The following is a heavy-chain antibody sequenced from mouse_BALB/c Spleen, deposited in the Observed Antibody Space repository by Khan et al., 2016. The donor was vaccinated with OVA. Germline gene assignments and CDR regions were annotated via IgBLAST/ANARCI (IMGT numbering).Heavy chain of an antibody. CDR2: IRNKANGYTT. J-gene: IGHJ1*01. D-gene: IGHD1-1*01. CDR3: TRETVVDIYWYFDV. Sequence: EVELVESGGGSVQPGGFLRLSCATSGFTFTDYYMSWVRQPPGKALEWLGFIRNKANGYTTEYSASVKGRFTISRDNSQSVLYLQMNTLRAEDSATYYCTRETVVDIYWYFDVWGAGTTVTVSS. CDR1: GFTFTDYY. V-gene: IGHV7-3*02.